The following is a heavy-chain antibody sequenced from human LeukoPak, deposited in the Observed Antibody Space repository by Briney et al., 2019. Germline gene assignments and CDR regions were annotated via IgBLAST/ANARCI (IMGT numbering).Heavy chain of an antibody. D-gene: IGHD5-24*01. CDR2: ISSSSSYI. V-gene: IGHV3-21*01. J-gene: IGHJ4*02. CDR1: GFTFSSYT. CDR3: ATQRDGYNAPFDY. Sequence: KPGGSLRLSCAASGFTFSSYTMTWVRQAPEKGLEWVSSISSSSSYIYYADSVKGRFTISRDNAKKSLFLQMNSLRAEDTAVYYCATQRDGYNAPFDYWGQGTLVTVSS.